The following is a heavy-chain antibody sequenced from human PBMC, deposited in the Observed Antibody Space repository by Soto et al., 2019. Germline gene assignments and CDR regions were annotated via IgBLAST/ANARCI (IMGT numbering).Heavy chain of an antibody. Sequence: SETLSLTCTVSGGAISSYYWSWIRQPPGKGLEWIGYIYYSGITNYNPSLKSRVTISVDTSKNQFSLKLSSVTAADTAVYYCARYKSNYYYGMDVWGQGTTVTVS. CDR1: GGAISSYY. V-gene: IGHV4-59*01. CDR2: IYYSGIT. J-gene: IGHJ6*02. D-gene: IGHD1-20*01. CDR3: ARYKSNYYYGMDV.